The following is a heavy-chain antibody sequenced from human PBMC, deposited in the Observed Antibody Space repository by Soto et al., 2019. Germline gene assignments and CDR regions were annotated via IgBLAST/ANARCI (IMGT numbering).Heavy chain of an antibody. CDR3: ARESVVMNIDY. CDR2: IYYSGST. Sequence: PSETLSLTCTVSGGSISSGGYYWSWIRQHPGKGLEWIGYIYYSGSTYYNPSLKSRVTISVDTSKNQFSLKLGSVTAADTAVYYCARESVVMNIDYWGQGTLVTVSS. J-gene: IGHJ4*02. D-gene: IGHD2-15*01. V-gene: IGHV4-31*03. CDR1: GGSISSGGYY.